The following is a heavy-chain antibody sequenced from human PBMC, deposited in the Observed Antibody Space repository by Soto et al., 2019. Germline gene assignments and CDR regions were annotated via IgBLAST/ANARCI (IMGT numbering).Heavy chain of an antibody. J-gene: IGHJ5*02. CDR1: GFTFSSYW. D-gene: IGHD2-15*01. Sequence: GESLKISCAASGFTFSSYWMSWVRQAPGKGLEWVANIKQDGSEKYYVDSVKGRFTISRDNAKNSLYLQMNSLRAEDTAVYYCARVGAAATRLSVFLWFDPWGQGTLVTVSS. V-gene: IGHV3-7*01. CDR3: ARVGAAATRLSVFLWFDP. CDR2: IKQDGSEK.